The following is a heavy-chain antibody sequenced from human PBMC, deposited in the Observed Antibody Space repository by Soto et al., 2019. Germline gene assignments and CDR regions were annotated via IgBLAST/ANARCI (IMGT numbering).Heavy chain of an antibody. J-gene: IGHJ4*02. V-gene: IGHV1-3*01. CDR3: ARSIAAAGISVLGFDY. CDR1: GYTFTSYA. CDR2: INAGNGNT. D-gene: IGHD6-13*01. Sequence: GASVKVSCKASGYTFTSYAMHWVRQAPGQRLEWMGWINAGNGNTKYSQKFQGRVTITRDTSASTAYMELSSLRSEDTAVYYCARSIAAAGISVLGFDYWGQGTLVTAPQ.